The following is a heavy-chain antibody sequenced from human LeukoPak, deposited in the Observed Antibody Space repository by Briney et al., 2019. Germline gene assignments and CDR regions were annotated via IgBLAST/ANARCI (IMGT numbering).Heavy chain of an antibody. Sequence: ASVKVSCKASGYTFTSYDINWVRQATGQGLEWVGWMNPNSGNTGYAQKFQGRVTITRNTSISTAYMELSSLRSEDTAVYYCAKSAILTPRVDYWGQGTLVTVSS. CDR1: GYTFTSYD. J-gene: IGHJ4*02. CDR2: MNPNSGNT. V-gene: IGHV1-8*03. D-gene: IGHD3-9*01. CDR3: AKSAILTPRVDY.